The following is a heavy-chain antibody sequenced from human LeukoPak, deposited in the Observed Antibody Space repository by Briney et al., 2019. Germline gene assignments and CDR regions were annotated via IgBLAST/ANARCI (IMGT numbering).Heavy chain of an antibody. V-gene: IGHV3-48*03. CDR3: ARVQRGLAVAFDY. D-gene: IGHD6-19*01. CDR1: GFTFSSYE. CDR2: ISSSGSII. J-gene: IGHJ4*02. Sequence: QSWGALRLSCAASGFTFSSYEMNWVRQAPGKGLEWVSYISSSGSIIYVADSVKGRFTISRDNAKNSLYLQMNSLRAEDTAVYYCARVQRGLAVAFDYWGQGTLVTVSS.